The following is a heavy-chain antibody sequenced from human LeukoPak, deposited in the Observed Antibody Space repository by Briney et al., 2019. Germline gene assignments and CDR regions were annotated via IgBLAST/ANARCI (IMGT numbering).Heavy chain of an antibody. CDR2: IYSGGAT. J-gene: IGHJ4*02. CDR3: TRRRFSGSDDH. V-gene: IGHV3-53*01. Sequence: GGSLRLSCAASAFSLSSNYMNWVRQAPGKGLEWVSVIYSGGATYYADSVRGRFTISRDNSKNMVSLQMTSLGAEDTAVYYCTRRRFSGSDDHGGQGTLVTVSS. CDR1: AFSLSSNY. D-gene: IGHD3-22*01.